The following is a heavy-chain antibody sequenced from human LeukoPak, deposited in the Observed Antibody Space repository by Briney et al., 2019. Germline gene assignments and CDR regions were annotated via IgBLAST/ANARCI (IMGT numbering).Heavy chain of an antibody. CDR3: ARVFGRPDSSGWHAGAY. J-gene: IGHJ4*02. Sequence: GASVKVSCKASGYTFTGYYMHWVQQAPGQGLEWMGWINPNSGGTNYAQKFQGRVTMTRDTSISTAYMELSRLGSDDTAVYYCARVFGRPDSSGWHAGAYWGQGTLVTVSS. D-gene: IGHD6-19*01. CDR1: GYTFTGYY. V-gene: IGHV1-2*02. CDR2: INPNSGGT.